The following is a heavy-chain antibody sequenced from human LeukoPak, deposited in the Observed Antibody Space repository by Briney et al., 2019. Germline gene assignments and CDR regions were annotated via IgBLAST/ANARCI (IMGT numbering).Heavy chain of an antibody. CDR3: ARGSFTGFDLYFDS. CDR1: GFRFSSQE. V-gene: IGHV3-48*03. Sequence: SGGSLRLSCAASGFRFSSQEMAWVRQAPGKGLEWVSYMSKDGRTIYYADSVKGRFTISRDNTRNSLFLHLNSLRADDTAFYYCARGSFTGFDLYFDSWGQGTLVTVSS. CDR2: MSKDGRTI. J-gene: IGHJ4*02. D-gene: IGHD5-12*01.